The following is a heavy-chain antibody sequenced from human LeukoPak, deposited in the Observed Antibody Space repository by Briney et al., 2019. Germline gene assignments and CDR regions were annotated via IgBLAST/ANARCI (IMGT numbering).Heavy chain of an antibody. V-gene: IGHV4-34*01. CDR3: ARVPLRFLEPFDY. CDR1: GGSLNGYY. CDR2: ISHSGTI. J-gene: IGHJ4*02. D-gene: IGHD3-3*01. Sequence: SETLSLTCSVYGGSLNGYYWSWIRQPPGKGLEWIGEISHSGTINYNPSLTSRVTMSLDTSKNQFSLKLNSATAADTAVYYCARVPLRFLEPFDYWGQGTLVTVSS.